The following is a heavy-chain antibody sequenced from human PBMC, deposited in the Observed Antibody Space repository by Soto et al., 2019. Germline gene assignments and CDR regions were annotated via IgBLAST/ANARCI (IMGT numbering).Heavy chain of an antibody. J-gene: IGHJ4*02. CDR2: IDPSGGST. CDR3: ARDHGSWYIDY. Sequence: ASVKVSCKASGYTFTSYYMHWVRQAPGQGLEWMGIIDPSGGSTSYAQKFQGRVTMTRDTSTSTVYMELSSLRSEDTAVYYCARDHGSWYIDYWGQGTLVTVSS. CDR1: GYTFTSYY. V-gene: IGHV1-46*01. D-gene: IGHD6-13*01.